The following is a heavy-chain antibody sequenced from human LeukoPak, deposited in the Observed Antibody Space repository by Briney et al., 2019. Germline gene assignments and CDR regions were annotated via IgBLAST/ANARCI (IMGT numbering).Heavy chain of an antibody. D-gene: IGHD1-1*01. Sequence: PGGSLRLSCAASGFTFSDYYMSWIRQAPGKGLEWVAFIRYDGSNKYYADSVKGRFTISRDNSKNTLYLQMNSLRAEDTAVYYCAKDLRGVPGGQGLFDYWGQGTLVTVSS. CDR1: GFTFSDYY. CDR2: IRYDGSNK. V-gene: IGHV3-30*02. J-gene: IGHJ4*02. CDR3: AKDLRGVPGGQGLFDY.